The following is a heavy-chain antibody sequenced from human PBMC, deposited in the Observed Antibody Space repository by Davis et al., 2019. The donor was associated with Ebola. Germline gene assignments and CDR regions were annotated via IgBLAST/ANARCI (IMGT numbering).Heavy chain of an antibody. CDR2: ISGSGGST. J-gene: IGHJ1*01. Sequence: GESLKISCAASGFTVSSNYMSWVRQAPGKGLEWVSAISGSGGSTYYADSVKGRFTISRDNSKNTLYLQMNSLRAEDTAVYYCARGFTIFGGSVESEYFQHWGQGTLVTVSS. CDR1: GFTVSSNY. D-gene: IGHD3-3*01. V-gene: IGHV3-23*01. CDR3: ARGFTIFGGSVESEYFQH.